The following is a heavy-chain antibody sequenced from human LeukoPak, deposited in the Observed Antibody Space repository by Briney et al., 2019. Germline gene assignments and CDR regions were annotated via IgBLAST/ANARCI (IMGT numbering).Heavy chain of an antibody. Sequence: GGSLRLSCAASGFTFDDYAMHWVRQAPGKGLEWVSGISWNSGSIGYADSVKGRFTISRDNAKNSLYLQMNSLRAEDTALYYCAKNFRHDSSGYFDYWGQGTLVTVSS. CDR1: GFTFDDYA. V-gene: IGHV3-9*01. CDR3: AKNFRHDSSGYFDY. D-gene: IGHD3-22*01. J-gene: IGHJ4*02. CDR2: ISWNSGSI.